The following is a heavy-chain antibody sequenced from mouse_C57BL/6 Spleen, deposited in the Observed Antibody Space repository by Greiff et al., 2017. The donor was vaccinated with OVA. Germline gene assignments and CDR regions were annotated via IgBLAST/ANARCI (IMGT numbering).Heavy chain of an antibody. D-gene: IGHD1-1*01. Sequence: EVQGVESGGDLVKPGGSLKLSCAASGFTFSSYGMSWVRQTPDKRLEWVATISSGGSYTYYPDSVKGRFTISRDNAKNTLYLQMSSLKSEDTAMYYCARRYYGSSYDYFDYWGQGTTLTVSS. V-gene: IGHV5-6*01. J-gene: IGHJ2*01. CDR1: GFTFSSYG. CDR3: ARRYYGSSYDYFDY. CDR2: ISSGGSYT.